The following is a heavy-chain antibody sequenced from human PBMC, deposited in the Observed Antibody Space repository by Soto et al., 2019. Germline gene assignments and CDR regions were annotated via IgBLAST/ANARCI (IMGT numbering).Heavy chain of an antibody. CDR1: AGTFRSYA. J-gene: IGHJ4*02. Sequence: QVQLLQSGAEVKRSGTSVKVSCKAAAGTFRSYAMSWVRQAPGQGLEWMGGIIPMFGTPNYAQNFKGRVTITADKSTSTSYMELSSLRSEDTAVYYCARDMTRTVVPYFDFWGQGTLVTVSS. CDR2: IIPMFGTP. CDR3: ARDMTRTVVPYFDF. D-gene: IGHD1-7*01. V-gene: IGHV1-69*06.